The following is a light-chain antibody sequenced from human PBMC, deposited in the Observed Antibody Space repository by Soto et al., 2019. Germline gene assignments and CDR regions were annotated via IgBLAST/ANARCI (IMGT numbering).Light chain of an antibody. Sequence: ETVLTQSPGTLSLSPGERATLSCRASQSLGSDYLAWYQQKPGQAPRLLIYAVSSRATDIPDRFSGSGSGTDFTLTISRLEQEDFAMSYCQLYGTSRTFGQGTKVEI. J-gene: IGKJ1*01. CDR1: QSLGSDY. V-gene: IGKV3-20*01. CDR3: QLYGTSRT. CDR2: AVS.